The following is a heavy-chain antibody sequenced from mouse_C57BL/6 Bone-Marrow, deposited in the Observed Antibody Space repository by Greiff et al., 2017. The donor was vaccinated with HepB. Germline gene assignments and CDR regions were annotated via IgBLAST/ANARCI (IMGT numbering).Heavy chain of an antibody. CDR3: ARRGSTGSWFAY. CDR1: GYTFTDYY. J-gene: IGHJ3*01. CDR2: INPNNGGT. Sequence: EVQLQQSGPELVKPGASVKISCKASGYTFTDYYMNWVKQSHGKSLEWIGDINPNNGGTSYNQKFKGKATLTVDKSSSTAYMELHSLTSEDSAVYYCARRGSTGSWFAYWGQGTLVTVSA. V-gene: IGHV1-26*01. D-gene: IGHD4-1*02.